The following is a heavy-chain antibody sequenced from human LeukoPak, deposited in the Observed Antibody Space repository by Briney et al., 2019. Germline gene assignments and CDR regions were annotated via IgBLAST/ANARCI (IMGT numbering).Heavy chain of an antibody. CDR1: GGSISSGYYY. V-gene: IGHV4-30-4*01. Sequence: SQTLSLTCTVSGGSISSGYYYWSWIRQPPGKGLEWIGYIYYSGSTYYNPSLKSRVTISVDTSKNQFSLKLSSVTAADTAVYYCARGLYYYDSIGYFDYWGQGTLVTVSS. D-gene: IGHD3-22*01. J-gene: IGHJ4*02. CDR3: ARGLYYYDSIGYFDY. CDR2: IYYSGST.